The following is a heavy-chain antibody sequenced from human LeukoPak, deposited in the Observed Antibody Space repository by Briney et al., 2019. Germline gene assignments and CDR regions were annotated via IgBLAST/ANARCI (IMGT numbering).Heavy chain of an antibody. CDR1: GGSISRSNFY. J-gene: IGHJ4*02. Sequence: SETLSLTCTVSGGSISRSNFYWGWIRQPPGKGLEWIGSIHYSGSTYYNPSLKSRVTISVDTSRSQFSLKLSSVTAADTAVYYCARHVGGSRYYDFWSGYYTDYWGQGTLVTVSS. D-gene: IGHD3-3*01. CDR3: ARHVGGSRYYDFWSGYYTDY. CDR2: IHYSGST. V-gene: IGHV4-39*01.